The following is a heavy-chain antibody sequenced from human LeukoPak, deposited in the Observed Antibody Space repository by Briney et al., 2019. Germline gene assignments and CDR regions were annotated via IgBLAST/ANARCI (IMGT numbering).Heavy chain of an antibody. J-gene: IGHJ4*02. CDR3: ARALRTGQGDYVPVL. CDR2: IYPGDSET. CDR1: GYRFTNYW. D-gene: IGHD3-10*02. Sequence: GESLKISCKASGYRFTNYWIGRVRQMPGKGLEWMTIIYPGDSETRYSPSFQGQVTISADKSIGTTYLQWSSLKASDTAMYYCARALRTGQGDYVPVLWGQGTLVTVSS. V-gene: IGHV5-51*01.